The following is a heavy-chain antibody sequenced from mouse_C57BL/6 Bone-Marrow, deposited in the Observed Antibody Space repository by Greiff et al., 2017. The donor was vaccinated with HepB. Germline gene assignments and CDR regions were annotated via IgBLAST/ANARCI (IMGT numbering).Heavy chain of an antibody. CDR1: GFNIKDYY. D-gene: IGHD2-4*01. V-gene: IGHV14-1*01. J-gene: IGHJ3*01. Sequence: EVQRVESGAELVRPGASVKLSCTASGFNIKDYYMHWVKQRPEQGLEWIGRIDPEDGDTEYAPKFQGKATMTADTSSNTAYLQLSSLTSEDTAVYYSTTWGYDYDGAWFAYWGQGTLVTVSA. CDR2: IDPEDGDT. CDR3: TTWGYDYDGAWFAY.